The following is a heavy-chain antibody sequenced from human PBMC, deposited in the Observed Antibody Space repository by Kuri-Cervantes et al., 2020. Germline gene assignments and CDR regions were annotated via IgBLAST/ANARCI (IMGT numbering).Heavy chain of an antibody. D-gene: IGHD1-26*01. CDR3: AAEPPTRVGATPHDAFDI. V-gene: IGHV1-58*01. CDR1: GFTFTSSA. J-gene: IGHJ3*02. CDR2: IVVGSGNT. Sequence: SVKVSCKASGFTFTSSAVQWVRQARGQRLEWIGWIVVGSGNTNYAQKFQERVTITRDMSTSTAYMELSSLRSEDTAVYYCAAEPPTRVGATPHDAFDIWGQGTMVTVSS.